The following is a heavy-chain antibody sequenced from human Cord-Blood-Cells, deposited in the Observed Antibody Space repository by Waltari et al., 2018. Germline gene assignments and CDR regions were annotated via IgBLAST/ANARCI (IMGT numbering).Heavy chain of an antibody. Sequence: QVQLQQWGAGLLKPSETLSLTCAVYGGSFSGYYWSWIRQPPGKGLEWMGEINHSGSTKYNPSLKSRVTISVDTSKNQFSLKLSSVTAADTAVYYCARGHIAAAGSALDYWGQGTLVTVSS. CDR1: GGSFSGYY. V-gene: IGHV4-34*01. J-gene: IGHJ4*02. D-gene: IGHD6-13*01. CDR3: ARGHIAAAGSALDY. CDR2: INHSGST.